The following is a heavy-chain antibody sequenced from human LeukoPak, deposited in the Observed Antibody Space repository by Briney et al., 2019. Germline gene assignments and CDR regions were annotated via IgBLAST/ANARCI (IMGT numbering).Heavy chain of an antibody. CDR2: IKQDGSEK. V-gene: IGHV3-7*01. J-gene: IGHJ1*01. Sequence: GGSLRLSCAASGFTFSSYWMSWVRQAPGKGLEWVANIKQDGSEKYYVDSVKGRFTISRDNAKNSLYLQMNSLRAEDTAVYYCARGATGDYEMYFQHWGQGTLVTVSS. D-gene: IGHD4-17*01. CDR1: GFTFSSYW. CDR3: ARGATGDYEMYFQH.